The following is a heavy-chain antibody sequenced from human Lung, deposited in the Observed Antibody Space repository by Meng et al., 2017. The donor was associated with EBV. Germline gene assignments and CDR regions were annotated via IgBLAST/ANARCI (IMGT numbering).Heavy chain of an antibody. D-gene: IGHD2-2*01. J-gene: IGHJ4*02. CDR2: INSDGSST. V-gene: IGHV3-74*01. CDR3: SRDLAGPYAD. Sequence: EVQLVESGGGLVQPGGSLSLSCAASGFTFSSYWMHWVRQAPGKGVVWVSRINSDGSSTSYADSVKGRFTISRDNTKNTLYLQMNSLRAEDTALYFWSRDLAGPYADSGRGTLVTVSS. CDR1: GFTFSSYW.